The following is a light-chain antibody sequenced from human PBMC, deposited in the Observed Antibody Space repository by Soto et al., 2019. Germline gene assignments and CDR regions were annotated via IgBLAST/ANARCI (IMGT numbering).Light chain of an antibody. CDR1: SSDVGGYNY. V-gene: IGLV2-14*01. Sequence: QSALTQPASVSGSPGQSITISCTGTSSDVGGYNYVSWYQQHPGKAPKLMIYDVSNRPSEVSNRFSGSKSGNTASLTISGLQAEDEADYYCSSYTSSSTVVFGGGPKLTVL. CDR3: SSYTSSSTVV. CDR2: DVS. J-gene: IGLJ2*01.